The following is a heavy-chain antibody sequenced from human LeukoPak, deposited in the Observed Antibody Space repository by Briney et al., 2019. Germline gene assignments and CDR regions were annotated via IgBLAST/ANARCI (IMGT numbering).Heavy chain of an antibody. Sequence: SVKVSCKASGGTFSSYAISWVRQAPGQGLEWMGRIIPILGIANYAQKFQGRVTITADKSTSTAYMELSSLRSEDTAVYYCARVPDLYGMDVWGQGTTVTVSS. CDR2: IIPILGIA. J-gene: IGHJ6*02. CDR1: GGTFSSYA. D-gene: IGHD1-14*01. CDR3: ARVPDLYGMDV. V-gene: IGHV1-69*04.